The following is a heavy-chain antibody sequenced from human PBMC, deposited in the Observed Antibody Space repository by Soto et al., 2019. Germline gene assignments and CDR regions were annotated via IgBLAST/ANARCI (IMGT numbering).Heavy chain of an antibody. V-gene: IGHV3-23*01. CDR2: ISGSGDTT. CDR3: AGPVGGYQVLFGSWYGARSDF. J-gene: IGHJ4*02. CDR1: LPSLSSHA. D-gene: IGHD6-13*01. Sequence: LXRSGAAPLPSLSSHAITWVRPAPGKWLEWVSAISGSGDTTFYGDSVRGRLSISRDNSKNMVYLEMSSLRAEDTALYYCAGPVGGYQVLFGSWYGARSDFWAQGTLVTVSS.